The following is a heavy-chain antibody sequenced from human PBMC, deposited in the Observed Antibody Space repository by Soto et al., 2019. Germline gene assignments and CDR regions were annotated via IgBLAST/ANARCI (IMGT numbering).Heavy chain of an antibody. CDR3: ARRIVVVPAAKSTPFDY. J-gene: IGHJ4*02. Sequence: QVQLQQWGAGLLKPSETLSLTCAVYGGSFSGYYWSWIRQPPGKGLEWIGEINHSGSTNYNPSLTSRVTISVDTSKNQFSLKLSSVTAADTAVYYCARRIVVVPAAKSTPFDYWGQGTLVTVSS. CDR1: GGSFSGYY. V-gene: IGHV4-34*01. CDR2: INHSGST. D-gene: IGHD2-2*01.